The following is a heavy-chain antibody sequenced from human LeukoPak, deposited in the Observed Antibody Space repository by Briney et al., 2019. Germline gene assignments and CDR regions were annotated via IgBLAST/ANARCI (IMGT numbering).Heavy chain of an antibody. V-gene: IGHV3-30*04. CDR1: GFTFSSYA. CDR2: ISYDGSNK. CDR3: AKTSLSDPSGHYYYMDV. D-gene: IGHD3-3*01. J-gene: IGHJ6*03. Sequence: QTWGSLRLSCAASGFTFSSYAMHWVRQAPGKVLEWVAVISYDGSNKYYADSVKGRFTISRDNSQNTVSLQLNNLRIEDTALYYCAKTSLSDPSGHYYYMDVWGKGTTVTVSS.